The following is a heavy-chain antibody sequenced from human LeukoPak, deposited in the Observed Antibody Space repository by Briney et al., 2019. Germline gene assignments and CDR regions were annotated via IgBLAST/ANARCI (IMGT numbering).Heavy chain of an antibody. Sequence: AGGSLRLSCAASGFTFSSYWMHWVRHAPGKGLVWVSRINSDGSNTNYADSVKGRFTISRDNAKNTLYLQMNSLRAEDTAVYYCAREGATNPLDSWGQGTLVTVSS. J-gene: IGHJ4*02. D-gene: IGHD1-26*01. V-gene: IGHV3-74*01. CDR1: GFTFSSYW. CDR2: INSDGSNT. CDR3: AREGATNPLDS.